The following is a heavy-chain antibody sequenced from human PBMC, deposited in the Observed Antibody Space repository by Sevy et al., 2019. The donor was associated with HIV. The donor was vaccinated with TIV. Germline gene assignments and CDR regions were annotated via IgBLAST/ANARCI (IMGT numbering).Heavy chain of an antibody. Sequence: SETLSLTCTVSSGSISSYYWSWIRQPAGKGLQWIGRIYTSGSTNYNPSLKSRVTMSVDTSKNQFSLKLRSVTAEDTAMYYCAGRRNPHDAFDFWGQGIMVTVSS. CDR1: SGSISSYY. CDR3: AGRRNPHDAFDF. CDR2: IYTSGST. J-gene: IGHJ3*01. V-gene: IGHV4-4*07.